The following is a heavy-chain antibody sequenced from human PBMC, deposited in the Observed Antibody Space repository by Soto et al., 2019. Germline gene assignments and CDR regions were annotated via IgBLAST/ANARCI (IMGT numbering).Heavy chain of an antibody. J-gene: IGHJ5*02. D-gene: IGHD2-2*01. Sequence: EVQLLESGGGLVQPGGSLRLSCAASGFTFSSYAMSWVRQAPGKGLEWVSAISGSGGSTYYADSVKGRFTISRDNSKNTLYLQMNSLRAEDTAVYYCAKGPSIVVVPAATNWFDPWGQGNLVTVSS. CDR1: GFTFSSYA. CDR2: ISGSGGST. V-gene: IGHV3-23*01. CDR3: AKGPSIVVVPAATNWFDP.